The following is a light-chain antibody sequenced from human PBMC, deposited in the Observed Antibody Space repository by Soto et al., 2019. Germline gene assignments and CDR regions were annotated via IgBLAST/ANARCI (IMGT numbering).Light chain of an antibody. J-gene: IGLJ1*01. CDR3: CSYAGSSTFV. CDR2: EVS. Sequence: QSLLTQPASVSGSPGQSITISCTGTSSDVWSYNLVSWYQQHPGKAPKLMIYEVSKRPSGVSTRFSGSKSGNTASLTISGLQAEAEADYYCCSYAGSSTFVFGTGTKVTVL. V-gene: IGLV2-23*02. CDR1: SSDVWSYNL.